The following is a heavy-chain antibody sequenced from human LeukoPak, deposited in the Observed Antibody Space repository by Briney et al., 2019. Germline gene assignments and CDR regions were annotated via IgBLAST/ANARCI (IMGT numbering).Heavy chain of an antibody. V-gene: IGHV1-2*02. Sequence: ASVKVSCKASGYTFTGYYVHWVRQAPGQGLEWMGWMNPKSGGTNYAQKFEARVTMNRDTSISTAYMELSRLRFDDTAVYYCAKVASATRVSGAFDIWGQGTMVTVSS. CDR1: GYTFTGYY. J-gene: IGHJ3*02. CDR2: MNPKSGGT. D-gene: IGHD6-13*01. CDR3: AKVASATRVSGAFDI.